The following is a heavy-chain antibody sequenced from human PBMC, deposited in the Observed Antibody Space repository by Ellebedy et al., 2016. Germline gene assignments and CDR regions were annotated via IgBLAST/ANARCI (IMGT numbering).Heavy chain of an antibody. J-gene: IGHJ4*02. CDR1: GGSINSYY. D-gene: IGHD6-19*01. CDR3: AREQWQGT. V-gene: IGHV4-59*01. CDR2: IHHSGTT. Sequence: SETLSLXXTVSGGSINSYYWSWIRQSPGKGLEWIASIHHSGTTNYNPSLNSRVTISLDTSKNQHSLKMNSVTAADTAVYYCAREQWQGTWGQGTLVTVSS.